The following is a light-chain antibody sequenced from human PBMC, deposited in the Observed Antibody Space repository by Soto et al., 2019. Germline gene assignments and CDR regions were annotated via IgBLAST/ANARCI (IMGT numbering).Light chain of an antibody. Sequence: QSVLTQPPSASGSPGQSVTISCTGTSSDVGGYNYFSWYQQHPGKAPKLIIYEVSKRPSGVPDRVSGSKSGNTASLPVSGIQAEDEADYCCISYAGSNNHGVFGGGTQLPVL. CDR1: SSDVGGYNY. CDR2: EVS. J-gene: IGLJ2*01. CDR3: ISYAGSNNHGV. V-gene: IGLV2-8*01.